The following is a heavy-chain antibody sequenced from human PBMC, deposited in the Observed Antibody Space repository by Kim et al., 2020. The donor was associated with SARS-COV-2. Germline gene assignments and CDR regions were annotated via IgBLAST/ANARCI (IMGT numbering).Heavy chain of an antibody. Sequence: ASVKVSCKASGYTFTSYGISWVRQAPGQGLEWMGWISAYNGNTNYAQKLQGRVTMTTDTSTSTAYMELRSLRSDDTAVYYCARETARYFDYYNWFDPWGQGTLVTVSS. J-gene: IGHJ5*02. V-gene: IGHV1-18*01. CDR3: ARETARYFDYYNWFDP. CDR2: ISAYNGNT. D-gene: IGHD3-9*01. CDR1: GYTFTSYG.